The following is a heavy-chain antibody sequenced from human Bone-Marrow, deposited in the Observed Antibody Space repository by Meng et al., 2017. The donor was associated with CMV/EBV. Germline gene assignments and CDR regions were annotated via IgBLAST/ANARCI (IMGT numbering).Heavy chain of an antibody. V-gene: IGHV4-61*01. J-gene: IGHJ4*02. CDR3: ARDGTSLIAARLDY. CDR2: IYYSGST. Sequence: GSLRLSCTVSGGSVSSGSYYWSWIRQPPGKGLEWIGYIYYSGSTNYNPSLKSRVTISVDTSKNQFSLKLSSVTAADTAVYYCARDGTSLIAARLDYWGQGTLVTVSS. D-gene: IGHD6-6*01. CDR1: GGSVSSGSYY.